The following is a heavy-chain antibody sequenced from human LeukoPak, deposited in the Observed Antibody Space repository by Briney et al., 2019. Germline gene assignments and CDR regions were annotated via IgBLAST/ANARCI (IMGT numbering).Heavy chain of an antibody. Sequence: SETLSLTCTVSGYSISSGYYWGWIRQPPGKGLEWIGSIYHSGSTYYNPSLKSRVTISVDTSKNQFSLKLSSVTAADTAVYYCARVPISLTGDAFDIWGQGTMVTVSS. J-gene: IGHJ3*02. D-gene: IGHD7-27*01. CDR2: IYHSGST. CDR1: GYSISSGYY. CDR3: ARVPISLTGDAFDI. V-gene: IGHV4-38-2*02.